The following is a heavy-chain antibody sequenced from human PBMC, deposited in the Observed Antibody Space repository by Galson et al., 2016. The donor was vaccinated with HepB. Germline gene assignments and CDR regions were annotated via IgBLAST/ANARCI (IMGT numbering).Heavy chain of an antibody. CDR1: GFTFSGFR. D-gene: IGHD3-16*01. Sequence: SLRLSCAASGFTFSGFRMSWVRQAQGKGLECVANINQDGSEKYYVDSVKGRFTISRDNAKNSLYLQMNSLRAEDTALYYCVKDIWGNFGGGYFDYWGQGTLVTVSS. V-gene: IGHV3-7*03. CDR2: INQDGSEK. CDR3: VKDIWGNFGGGYFDY. J-gene: IGHJ4*02.